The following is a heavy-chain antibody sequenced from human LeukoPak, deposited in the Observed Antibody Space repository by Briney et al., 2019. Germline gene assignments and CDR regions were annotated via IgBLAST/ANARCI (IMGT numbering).Heavy chain of an antibody. V-gene: IGHV3-23*01. Sequence: TGGSLRLSSAASGFTFSSYWMSWVRQAPGKGLEWVSSITGSGGNTYYADSVRGRFTISRDNSKNTLYLQMNSLRVEDTAVYYCARMEYYGSGRGIAYWGQGTLVTVSS. CDR3: ARMEYYGSGRGIAY. CDR2: ITGSGGNT. J-gene: IGHJ4*02. D-gene: IGHD3-10*01. CDR1: GFTFSSYW.